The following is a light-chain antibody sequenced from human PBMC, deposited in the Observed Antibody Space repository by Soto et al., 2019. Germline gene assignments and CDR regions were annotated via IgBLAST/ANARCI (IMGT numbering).Light chain of an antibody. J-gene: IGLJ1*01. CDR2: DVT. CDR1: SSDVGGSNH. CDR3: SSYTSSSTRV. Sequence: QSALTQPASVSDSPGQSITISCTGTSSDVGGSNHVSWYQQHPGKAPKLMIYDVTNRPSGVSHRFSGSKSGSTASLIISGLQAEDEADYYCSSYTSSSTRVFGTGTKLTVL. V-gene: IGLV2-14*01.